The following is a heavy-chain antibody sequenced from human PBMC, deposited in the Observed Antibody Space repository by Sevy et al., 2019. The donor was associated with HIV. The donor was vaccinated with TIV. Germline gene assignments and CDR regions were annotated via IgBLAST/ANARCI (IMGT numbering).Heavy chain of an antibody. V-gene: IGHV3-30*10. CDR1: GFAFSSYT. D-gene: IGHD4-17*01. CDR2: ISYDESIE. CDR3: TREGNYGESGDAFDI. J-gene: IGHJ3*02. Sequence: GGSLRLSCATSGFAFSSYTVHWVRQAPDKGLEWVALISYDESIEYYTDSVRGRFTISRDTSESTLYLQMSSLRAEDTAGYYCTREGNYGESGDAFDIWGQGTLVTVSS.